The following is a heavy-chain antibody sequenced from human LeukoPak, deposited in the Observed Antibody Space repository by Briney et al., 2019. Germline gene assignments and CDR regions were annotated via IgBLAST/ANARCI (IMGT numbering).Heavy chain of an antibody. CDR1: GFTFSDYY. Sequence: GGSLRLSCAASGFTFSDYYMSWMRQAPGKGLEWVSYISSSGSTIYYADSVKGRFTISRDNAKNSLYLQMNSLRAEDTAVYYCARGGCSGGSCYNWFDPWGQGTLVTVSS. V-gene: IGHV3-11*01. CDR2: ISSSGSTI. CDR3: ARGGCSGGSCYNWFDP. D-gene: IGHD2-15*01. J-gene: IGHJ5*02.